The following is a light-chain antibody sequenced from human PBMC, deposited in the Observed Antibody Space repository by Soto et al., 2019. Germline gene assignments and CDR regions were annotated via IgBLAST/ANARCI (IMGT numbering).Light chain of an antibody. CDR1: SYDVGAYNY. J-gene: IGLJ3*02. Sequence: QSALTQPASVSGSPGQSITISCTGTSYDVGAYNYVSWYQQHPGKAPKLMISEVSNRPSGISNRFSGSKSGNTASLTISGLQAEDEADHYCNSYTIASTWVFGGGTKLTVL. V-gene: IGLV2-14*01. CDR2: EVS. CDR3: NSYTIASTWV.